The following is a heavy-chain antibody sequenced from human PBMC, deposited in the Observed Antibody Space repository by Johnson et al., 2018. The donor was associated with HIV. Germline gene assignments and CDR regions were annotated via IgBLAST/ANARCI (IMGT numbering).Heavy chain of an antibody. CDR1: GFTFSSYD. V-gene: IGHV3-13*01. CDR2: IGTAGDT. CDR3: ARGAYSSSWHASDASDI. D-gene: IGHD6-13*01. J-gene: IGHJ3*02. Sequence: VQLVESGGGVVQPGRSLRLSCAASGFTFSSYDMHWVRQATGKGLEWVSAIGTAGDTYYPGSVKGRFTISRENDKNSLYLQMNSLRAGDTAVYYCARGAYSSSWHASDASDIWGQGTMVTVSS.